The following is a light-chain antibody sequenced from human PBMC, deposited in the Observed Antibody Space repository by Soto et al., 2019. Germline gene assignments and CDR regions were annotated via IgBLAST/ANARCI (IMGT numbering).Light chain of an antibody. CDR3: QSYDSSLSGYV. J-gene: IGLJ1*01. Sequence: QAVVTQPPSVSGAPGQRVTIPCTGSSSNIGAGSDVHWYQHLPGAAPKVLIYNSNNRPSGVPDRFSGSKSGTSASLAITGLQSEDEADYYCQSYDSSLSGYVFGTGTKLTVL. CDR2: NSN. V-gene: IGLV1-40*01. CDR1: SSNIGAGSD.